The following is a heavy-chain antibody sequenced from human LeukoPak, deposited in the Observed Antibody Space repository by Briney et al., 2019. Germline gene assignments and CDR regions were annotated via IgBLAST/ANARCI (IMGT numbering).Heavy chain of an antibody. Sequence: GGSLRLSCSASEFTFSSYAMHWVRQSPGGGLQCVALISYDGSATYYADSVKGRFIISRDNSGNTVYLQMNNLRLDDTAVYYCARDSNPGIAAGFYAYYYLDVWGKGTTVTVSS. V-gene: IGHV3-30*03. CDR2: ISYDGSAT. J-gene: IGHJ6*03. D-gene: IGHD6-13*01. CDR3: ARDSNPGIAAGFYAYYYLDV. CDR1: EFTFSSYA.